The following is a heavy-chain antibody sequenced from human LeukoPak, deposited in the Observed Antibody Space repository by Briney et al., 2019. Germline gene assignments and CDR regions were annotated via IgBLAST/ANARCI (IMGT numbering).Heavy chain of an antibody. V-gene: IGHV1-18*01. D-gene: IGHD4-23*01. Sequence: GASVKVSCKASGYTFTSYGISWVRQAPGQGLEWMGWISAYNGNTNYAQKLQGRVTMTTDTSTSTAYMELRSLRSDDTAVYYCARGCKGGCDYGGKGAFDIWGQGTMVTVSS. CDR2: ISAYNGNT. CDR3: ARGCKGGCDYGGKGAFDI. CDR1: GYTFTSYG. J-gene: IGHJ3*02.